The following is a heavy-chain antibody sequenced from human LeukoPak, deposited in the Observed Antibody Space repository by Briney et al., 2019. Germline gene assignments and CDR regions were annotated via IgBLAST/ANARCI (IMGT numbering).Heavy chain of an antibody. CDR3: ARLRGNFFPDG. CDR2: IHYTGST. CDR1: GGSMSDYY. J-gene: IGHJ4*02. V-gene: IGHV4-59*01. D-gene: IGHD2/OR15-2a*01. Sequence: SETLSLTCSVSGGSMSDYYWTWIRQSPGKGLEWIAYIHYTGSTNLNPSLKSRVTISVDTSKNQFSLRLNSVSAADTAVYYCARLRGNFFPDGWGQGTLVTVSS.